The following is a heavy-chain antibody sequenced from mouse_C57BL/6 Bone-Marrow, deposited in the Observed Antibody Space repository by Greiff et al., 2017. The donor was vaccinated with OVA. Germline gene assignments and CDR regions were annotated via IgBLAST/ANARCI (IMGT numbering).Heavy chain of an antibody. V-gene: IGHV1-81*01. CDR2: FYPRSGNT. CDR3: ARPHYGSSPYAMDY. J-gene: IGHJ4*01. Sequence: QVQLQQSGAELARPGASVKLSCKASGYTFTSYGISWVKQRTGQGLEWIGEFYPRSGNTYYNEKFKGKATLTADKSSSTAYMELRSLTSEDSAVYFCARPHYGSSPYAMDYWGQGTSVTVSS. CDR1: GYTFTSYG. D-gene: IGHD1-1*01.